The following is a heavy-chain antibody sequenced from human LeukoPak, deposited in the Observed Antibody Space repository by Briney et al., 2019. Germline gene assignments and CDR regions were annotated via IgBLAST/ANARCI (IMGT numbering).Heavy chain of an antibody. CDR2: LYYSGST. Sequence: PSETLSLTCTVSGGSISNSSYYWGWIRQPPGKGLEWIGSLYYSGSTSYNPSLKSRLTISLDTSKNQFSLKLSSVTAADTAVYYCARGGSGYDYLSFDYWGQGTLVTVSS. V-gene: IGHV4-39*07. J-gene: IGHJ4*02. D-gene: IGHD5-12*01. CDR1: GGSISNSSYY. CDR3: ARGGSGYDYLSFDY.